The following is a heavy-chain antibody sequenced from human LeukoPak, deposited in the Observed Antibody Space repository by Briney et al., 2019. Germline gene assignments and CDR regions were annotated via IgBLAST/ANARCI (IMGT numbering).Heavy chain of an antibody. CDR3: ATDRRAGSGPGIAY. V-gene: IGHV1-24*01. D-gene: IGHD3-10*01. CDR2: FDPEDGET. Sequence: ASVKVSCKVSGYTLTELSMHWVRQAPGKGLEWMGGFDPEDGETIYAQKFQGRVTMTEDTSTDTAYMELSSLRSEDTAVYYCATDRRAGSGPGIAYWGQGTLVTVSS. J-gene: IGHJ4*02. CDR1: GYTLTELS.